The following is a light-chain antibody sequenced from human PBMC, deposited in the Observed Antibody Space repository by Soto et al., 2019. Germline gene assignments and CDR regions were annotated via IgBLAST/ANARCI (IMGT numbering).Light chain of an antibody. V-gene: IGLV2-14*02. Sequence: QSALTQPASVSGSPGQSITISCTGTSSDVGSYDLVSWYQQHPGKAPKLIIYEGSQRPSGVPDRFSGSKSGTSVFLAISGLQSEDEADYYCTAWDNSLSAVVFGGGTKLTVL. CDR1: SSDVGSYDL. CDR3: TAWDNSLSAVV. J-gene: IGLJ2*01. CDR2: EGS.